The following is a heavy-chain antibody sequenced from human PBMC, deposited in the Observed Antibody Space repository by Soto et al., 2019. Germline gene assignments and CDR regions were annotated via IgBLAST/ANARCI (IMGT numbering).Heavy chain of an antibody. CDR1: GFTFSSYA. Sequence: PGGSLRLSCAASGFTFSSYAMSWVRQAPGKGLEWVSAISGSGGSTYYADSVKGRFTISRDNSKNTLYLQMNSLRAEDTAVYYCAKVHAARYYYDSSGYSMPDYSGQGTLVTVSS. J-gene: IGHJ4*02. V-gene: IGHV3-23*01. D-gene: IGHD3-22*01. CDR3: AKVHAARYYYDSSGYSMPDY. CDR2: ISGSGGST.